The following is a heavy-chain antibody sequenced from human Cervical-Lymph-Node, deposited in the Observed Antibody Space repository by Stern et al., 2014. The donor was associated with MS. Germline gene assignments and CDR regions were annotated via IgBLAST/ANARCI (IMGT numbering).Heavy chain of an antibody. Sequence: EVQLVQSGGGLVKPGGSLRLSCAASGFTFSTYSMNWVRQAPGKGLEWVASITGNGLYMYYAGSVKGRFTISRDNAKNSLFLQLSSLRAEDTAVYYCARDRDFGEVILGYWGQGTLVTVSS. CDR1: GFTFSTYS. CDR2: ITGNGLYM. CDR3: ARDRDFGEVILGY. J-gene: IGHJ4*02. V-gene: IGHV3-21*01. D-gene: IGHD3-10*01.